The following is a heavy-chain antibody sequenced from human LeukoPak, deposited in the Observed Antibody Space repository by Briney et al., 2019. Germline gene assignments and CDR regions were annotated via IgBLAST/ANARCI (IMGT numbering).Heavy chain of an antibody. CDR1: GFTFSSYA. Sequence: PGRSLRLSCAASGFTFSSYAIHWVRQAPGKGLEWVTFISFDGNTKYYADSVKGRFTIFRDNSKNTLYLQINSLRAEDTAVYYCAKDRGGTPYFFFDYWGQGTLVTVSS. J-gene: IGHJ4*02. D-gene: IGHD2/OR15-2a*01. V-gene: IGHV3-30-3*01. CDR3: AKDRGGTPYFFFDY. CDR2: ISFDGNTK.